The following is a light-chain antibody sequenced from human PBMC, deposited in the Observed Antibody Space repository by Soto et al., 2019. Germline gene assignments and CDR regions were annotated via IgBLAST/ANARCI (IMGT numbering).Light chain of an antibody. CDR2: EVS. CDR1: SSDVGGHNH. Sequence: QSALTQPPSASGSPGQSVTISCTGSSSDVGGHNHVSWYQQHPGKAPKPMIYEVSKRPSGVPDRFSGSTSVNTASLTVSGLQAEDEADYYCSSYAGNMNLIFGGGTKLTVL. V-gene: IGLV2-8*01. J-gene: IGLJ2*01. CDR3: SSYAGNMNLI.